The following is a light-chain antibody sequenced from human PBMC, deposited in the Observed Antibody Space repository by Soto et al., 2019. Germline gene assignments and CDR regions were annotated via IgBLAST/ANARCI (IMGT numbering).Light chain of an antibody. J-gene: IGKJ4*01. Sequence: ELVLTQSPATLSLSPGERATLSFGASRSVSSYLAWYQQKPGQAPRLLIYDASYRATGIPARFSGSGSGTDFTLTTSSLEPEDFAGYYGQHRSDCTPRLTLCGGTKVEIK. CDR1: RSVSSY. CDR2: DAS. CDR3: QHRSDCTPRLT. V-gene: IGKV3-11*01.